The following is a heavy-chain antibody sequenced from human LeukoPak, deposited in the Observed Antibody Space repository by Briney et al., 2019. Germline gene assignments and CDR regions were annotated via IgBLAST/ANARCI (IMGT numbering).Heavy chain of an antibody. V-gene: IGHV4-39*07. Sequence: SETLSLTCTVSGGSISSSSYYWGWIRQPPGKGLEWIGSIYYSGSTYYNPSLKSRVTISVDTSKNRFSLKLSSVTAADTAVYYCARTRIGSLWLGELFDYWGQGTLVTVSS. CDR1: GGSISSSSYY. CDR2: IYYSGST. CDR3: ARTRIGSLWLGELFDY. D-gene: IGHD3-10*01. J-gene: IGHJ4*02.